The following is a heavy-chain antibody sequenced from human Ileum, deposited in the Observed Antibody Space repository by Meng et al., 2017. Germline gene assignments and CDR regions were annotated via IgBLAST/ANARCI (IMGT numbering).Heavy chain of an antibody. CDR2: ISSIGSTI. J-gene: IGHJ4*02. D-gene: IGHD6-13*01. CDR1: GFTFSSYE. V-gene: IGHV3-48*03. Sequence: GESLKISCAASGFTFSSYEMNWVRQAPGKGLEWVSYISSIGSTIYHADTVKGRFNISRDNAKNSLYLQMNSLRAKDTAAYYCARDPSIAAAGKRAVDYWGQGTLVTVSS. CDR3: ARDPSIAAAGKRAVDY.